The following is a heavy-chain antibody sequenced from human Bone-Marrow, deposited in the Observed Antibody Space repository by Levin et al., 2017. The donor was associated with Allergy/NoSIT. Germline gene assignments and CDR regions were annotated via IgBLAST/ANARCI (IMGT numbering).Heavy chain of an antibody. CDR1: GFSFNNYA. J-gene: IGHJ4*02. CDR2: ISFDGANK. Sequence: SGGSLRLSCAASGFSFNNYAIHWVRQAPGKGLQWVALISFDGANKLYADSVKGRFTISRDNSKNTLYLQMNSLRADDTAVYYCAITNYYGSGSHAFDYWGQGTLVTVSS. V-gene: IGHV3-30-3*01. D-gene: IGHD3-10*01. CDR3: AITNYYGSGSHAFDY.